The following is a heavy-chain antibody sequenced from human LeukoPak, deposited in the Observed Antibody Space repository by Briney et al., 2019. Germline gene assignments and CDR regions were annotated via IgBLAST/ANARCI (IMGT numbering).Heavy chain of an antibody. CDR3: AKAGCSSTTCYTNS. CDR1: GFTFSDYY. J-gene: IGHJ4*02. Sequence: PGGSLRLSCAASGFTFSDYYMSWIRQAPGKGLEWVSYISFSGSTIYYADSVKGRFTISRDNAKNSLYLEMSSLRNEDTAFYYCAKAGCSSTTCYTNSWGQGTLVTVSS. CDR2: ISFSGSTI. V-gene: IGHV3-11*01. D-gene: IGHD2-2*02.